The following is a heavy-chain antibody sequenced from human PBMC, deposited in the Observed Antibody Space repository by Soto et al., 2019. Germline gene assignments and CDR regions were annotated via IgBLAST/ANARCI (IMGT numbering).Heavy chain of an antibody. D-gene: IGHD1-1*01. CDR2: IGTAGDT. CDR1: GFTFSSYD. Sequence: GGSLRLSCAASGFTFSSYDMHWVRQATGKGLEWVSAIGTAGDTYYPGSVKGRFTISRENAKNSLYLQMNSLRAEDTAVYYFVIEGNTGNAYRQDVWGQGTTVP. J-gene: IGHJ6*02. V-gene: IGHV3-13*01. CDR3: VIEGNTGNAYRQDV.